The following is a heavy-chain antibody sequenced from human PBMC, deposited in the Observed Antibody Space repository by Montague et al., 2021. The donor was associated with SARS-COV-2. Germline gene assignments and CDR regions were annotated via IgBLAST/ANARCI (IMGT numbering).Heavy chain of an antibody. V-gene: IGHV3-11*01. D-gene: IGHD3-22*01. Sequence: SQRLSCAASGFALSDYYMAWIRQAPGKGLEWLAYISHSSNTIAYADSVKGRFTISRDNANNSVHLHMTSLRVEDTAVYYCARPPTFYYESSGYYSNWGQGAQVTVTS. CDR3: ARPPTFYYESSGYYSN. CDR1: GFALSDYY. J-gene: IGHJ4*02. CDR2: ISHSSNTI.